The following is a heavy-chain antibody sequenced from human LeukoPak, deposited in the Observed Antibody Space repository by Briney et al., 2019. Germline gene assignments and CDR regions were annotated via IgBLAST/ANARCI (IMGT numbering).Heavy chain of an antibody. CDR3: ARDDTRYSSGLSY. V-gene: IGHV4-59*01. CDR2: IYYSGST. J-gene: IGHJ4*02. Sequence: SETLSLTCTVSGGSISSYYWSWIRQPPGKGLEWIGYIYYSGSTNYNPSLKRRVTISVDTSKNQFSLKLSSVTAADTAVYYCARDDTRYSSGLSYWGQGTLVTVSS. CDR1: GGSISSYY. D-gene: IGHD6-19*01.